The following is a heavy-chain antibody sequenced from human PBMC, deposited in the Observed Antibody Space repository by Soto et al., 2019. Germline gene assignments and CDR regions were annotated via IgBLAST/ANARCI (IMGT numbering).Heavy chain of an antibody. CDR3: ARDLWGYCGTDCYPMDV. V-gene: IGHV4-59*01. Sequence: SETLSLTCTVSGGSISGYYWSWIRQPPGKGLEWIGYMYNTGSTVYNPSFKSRVTMSVDTSKNQFSLKLNSVTAADTAVYYCARDLWGYCGTDCYPMDVWGQGTTVTVSS. CDR2: MYNTGST. J-gene: IGHJ6*02. D-gene: IGHD2-21*02. CDR1: GGSISGYY.